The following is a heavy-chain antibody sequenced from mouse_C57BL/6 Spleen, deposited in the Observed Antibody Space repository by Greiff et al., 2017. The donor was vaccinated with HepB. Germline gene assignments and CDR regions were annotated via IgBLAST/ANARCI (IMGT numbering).Heavy chain of an antibody. CDR1: GFTFSSYA. V-gene: IGHV5-4*01. Sequence: EVQLVESGGGLVKPGGSLKLSCAASGFTFSSYAMSWVRQTPEKRLEWVATISDGGSYTYYPDNVKGRFTISRDNAKNNLYLQMSHLKSEDTAMYYCARDGGTTVVFDYWGQGTTLTVSS. CDR2: ISDGGSYT. D-gene: IGHD1-1*01. J-gene: IGHJ2*01. CDR3: ARDGGTTVVFDY.